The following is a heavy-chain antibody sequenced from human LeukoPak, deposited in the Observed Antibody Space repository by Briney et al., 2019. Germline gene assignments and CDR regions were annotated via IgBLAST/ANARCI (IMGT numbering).Heavy chain of an antibody. V-gene: IGHV4-4*07. Sequence: PSETLSLTCTVSGGSISSYYWSWIRQPAGKGPEWIGRIYTSGSTNYNPSLKSRVTMSVDTSKNQFSLKLSSVTAADTAVYYCARSEHTAYEYYFDYWGQGTLVTVSS. CDR1: GGSISSYY. D-gene: IGHD5-18*01. CDR2: IYTSGST. CDR3: ARSEHTAYEYYFDY. J-gene: IGHJ4*02.